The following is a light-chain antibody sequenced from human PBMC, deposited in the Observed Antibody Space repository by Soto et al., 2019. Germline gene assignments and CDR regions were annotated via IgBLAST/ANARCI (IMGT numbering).Light chain of an antibody. V-gene: IGKV4-1*01. CDR1: QSGLYSSNNKNY. CDR2: WAS. Sequence: DIVMTQSPDSLAVSLGERATINCKSSQSGLYSSNNKNYLAWYQQKPGQPPKLLIYWASTRESGVPDRFSGSGSGTDFTLTISSLQAEEVAVYYCQQYYSTPQTFGHGTKVDIK. CDR3: QQYYSTPQT. J-gene: IGKJ1*01.